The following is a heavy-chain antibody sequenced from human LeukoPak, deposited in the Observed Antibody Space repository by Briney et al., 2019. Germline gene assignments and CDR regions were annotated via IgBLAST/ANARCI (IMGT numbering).Heavy chain of an antibody. CDR2: IRSKVNNYAT. CDR3: TLFRETGTTPRDFYQFTMDV. D-gene: IGHD7-27*01. J-gene: IGHJ6*02. Sequence: GGSLKLSCAASGVTLSGSAIHWVRQACGKGLEWIGRIRSKVNNYATTYGVSVKGRLTISIDDSKNTAYLQMNSLKLEDTAVYYCTLFRETGTTPRDFYQFTMDVWGQGTTVTVSS. V-gene: IGHV3-73*01. CDR1: GVTLSGSA.